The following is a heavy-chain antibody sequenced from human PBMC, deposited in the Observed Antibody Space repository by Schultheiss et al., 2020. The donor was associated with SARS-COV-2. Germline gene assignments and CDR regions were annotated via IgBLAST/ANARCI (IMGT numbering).Heavy chain of an antibody. CDR1: GGSISSSSYY. V-gene: IGHV4-39*01. Sequence: SQTLSLTCTVSGGSISSSSYYWGWIRQPPGKGLEWIGSIYYSGSTYYNPSLKSRVTISVDTSKNQFSLKLSSVTAADTAVYYCARGGIWSIAARRYMDVWGKGTTVTVSS. CDR3: ARGGIWSIAARRYMDV. CDR2: IYYSGST. J-gene: IGHJ6*03. D-gene: IGHD6-6*01.